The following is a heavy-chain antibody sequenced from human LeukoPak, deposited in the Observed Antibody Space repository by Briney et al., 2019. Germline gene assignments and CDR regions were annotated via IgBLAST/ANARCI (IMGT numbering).Heavy chain of an antibody. Sequence: GGSLRLSCAASGFTFSTYWMNWVRQAPGKGLQWVSRINGDGSSTTYADSVKGRFTIFRDNAKNTLFLQMNSLRVDDTAVYDCERGAYSYGLRNDAFDIWGQGTMVTVSS. CDR1: GFTFSTYW. CDR2: INGDGSST. J-gene: IGHJ3*02. D-gene: IGHD5-18*01. V-gene: IGHV3-74*01. CDR3: ERGAYSYGLRNDAFDI.